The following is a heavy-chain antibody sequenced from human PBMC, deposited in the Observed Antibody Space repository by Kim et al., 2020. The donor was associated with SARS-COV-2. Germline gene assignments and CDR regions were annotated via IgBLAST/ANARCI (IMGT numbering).Heavy chain of an antibody. CDR2: IDWDDEK. D-gene: IGHD3-10*01. CDR3: ARIPADYYGSGSYYSAIGLPDY. V-gene: IGHV2-70*01. Sequence: SGPTLVNPTQTLTLTCTFSGFSLSTSGMCVSWIRQPPGKALEWLALIDWDDEKYYSTSLNTRHTISKDTSKNQMVLTMTIMDPVDTAPYNCARIPADYYGSGSYYSAIGLPDYCGRGTLVTVSS. CDR1: GFSLSTSGMC. J-gene: IGHJ4*02.